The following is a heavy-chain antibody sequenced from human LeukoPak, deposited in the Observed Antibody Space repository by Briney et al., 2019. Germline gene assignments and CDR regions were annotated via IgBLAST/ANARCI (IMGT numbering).Heavy chain of an antibody. V-gene: IGHV4-59*12. CDR3: AREVRGVSYYYYYMDV. D-gene: IGHD3-10*01. CDR2: IYYSGST. J-gene: IGHJ6*03. Sequence: SETLSLTCTVSGGSISSYYWSWIRQPPGKGLEWIGYIYYSGSTNYNLSLKSRVTMSVDTSKNQISLKLISVTAADTAVYYCAREVRGVSYYYYYMDVWGKGTTVTISS. CDR1: GGSISSYY.